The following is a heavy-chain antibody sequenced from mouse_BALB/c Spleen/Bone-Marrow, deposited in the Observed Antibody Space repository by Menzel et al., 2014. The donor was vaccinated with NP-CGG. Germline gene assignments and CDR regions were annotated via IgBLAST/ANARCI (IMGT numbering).Heavy chain of an antibody. D-gene: IGHD1-1*01. Sequence: EVQGVESGGGLVKPGGSLKLSCAASGFTFSSYAMSWVRQTPEKRLEWVATISSGGSYTYYPDSVKGRFTISRDNAKNTLYLQMSSLRSEDTAMYYCARHITTVVADYWGQGPTLTVSS. J-gene: IGHJ2*01. V-gene: IGHV5-9-3*01. CDR1: GFTFSSYA. CDR2: ISSGGSYT. CDR3: ARHITTVVADY.